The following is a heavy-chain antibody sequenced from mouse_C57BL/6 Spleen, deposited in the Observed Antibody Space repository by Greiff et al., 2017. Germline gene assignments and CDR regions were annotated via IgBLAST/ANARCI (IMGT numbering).Heavy chain of an antibody. V-gene: IGHV6-6*01. CDR3: TPDYGYYYAMDY. CDR2: IRNKANNHAT. Sequence: EVKLQESGGGLVQPGGSMKLSCAASGFTFSDAWMDWVRQSPEKGLEWVAEIRNKANNHATYYAESVKGRFTISRDDSKSSVYLQMNSLRAEDTGIYYCTPDYGYYYAMDYWGQGTSVTVSS. J-gene: IGHJ4*01. D-gene: IGHD2-4*01. CDR1: GFTFSDAW.